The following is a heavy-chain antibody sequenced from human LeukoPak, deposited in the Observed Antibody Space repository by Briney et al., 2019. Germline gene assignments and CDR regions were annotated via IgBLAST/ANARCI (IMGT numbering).Heavy chain of an antibody. CDR3: AKVVAVAQFDY. CDR1: GFTFSSYE. J-gene: IGHJ4*02. D-gene: IGHD6-19*01. Sequence: GGSLRLSCAASGFTFSSYEMNWVRQAPGKGLEWVSYISGSGRNIYYADSVKGRFTISRDNAKNSLYLQMSSLRAEDTAVYYCAKVVAVAQFDYWGQGTLVTVSS. V-gene: IGHV3-48*03. CDR2: ISGSGRNI.